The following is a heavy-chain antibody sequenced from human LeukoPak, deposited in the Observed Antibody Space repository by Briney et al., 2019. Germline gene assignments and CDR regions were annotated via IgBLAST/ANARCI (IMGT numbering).Heavy chain of an antibody. V-gene: IGHV1-2*02. CDR3: ARVRYDCSSTSCYGDAFDI. CDR2: INPNSGGT. CDR1: GYTFTGYY. J-gene: IGHJ3*02. Sequence: SVKVSCMASGYTFTGYYMHGVRQAPGQGRAGMGWINPNSGGTNYAQKFQGRVTMTRDTSISTAYMELSRLRSDDTAVYYCARVRYDCSSTSCYGDAFDIWGQGTMVTVSS. D-gene: IGHD2-2*01.